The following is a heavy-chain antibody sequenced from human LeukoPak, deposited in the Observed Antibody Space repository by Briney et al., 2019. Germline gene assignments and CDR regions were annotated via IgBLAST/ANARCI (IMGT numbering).Heavy chain of an antibody. Sequence: GGSLRLSCAASGFTFSSYAMHWVRQAPGKGLEWVAVISYDGSNKYYADSVKGRFTISRDNSKNTLYLQMNSLRAEDTAVYYCAKDVFGVVSYFDYWGQGTLVTVSS. CDR3: AKDVFGVVSYFDY. J-gene: IGHJ4*02. CDR2: ISYDGSNK. D-gene: IGHD3-3*01. CDR1: GFTFSSYA. V-gene: IGHV3-30-3*01.